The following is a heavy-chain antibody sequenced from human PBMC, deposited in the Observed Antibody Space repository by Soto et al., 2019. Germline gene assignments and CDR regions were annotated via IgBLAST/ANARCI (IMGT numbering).Heavy chain of an antibody. V-gene: IGHV3-7*05. J-gene: IGHJ4*02. Sequence: GGSLRLSCAASGFTFSSYWMSWVRQAPGKGLEWVANIKQDGSEKYYVDSVKGRFTISRDNAKNSLYLQMNSLRAEDTAVYYCARDVSAMGSSGWSIFHFDYWGQGTLVTVSS. D-gene: IGHD6-19*01. CDR2: IKQDGSEK. CDR1: GFTFSSYW. CDR3: ARDVSAMGSSGWSIFHFDY.